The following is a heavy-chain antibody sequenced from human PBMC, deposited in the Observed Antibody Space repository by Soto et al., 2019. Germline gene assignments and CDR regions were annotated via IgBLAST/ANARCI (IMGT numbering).Heavy chain of an antibody. CDR1: GDTFSSYA. CDR2: IIPILGIA. CDR3: ARPRDRYSSSYFRSYYYGMDF. J-gene: IGHJ6*02. Sequence: ASVKVSCKASGDTFSSYAISWVRQAPGQGLEWMGGIIPILGIANYAQKFQGRVTITTDKSTSTAYMELSSLRSEDTAVYYCARPRDRYSSSYFRSYYYGMDFWGQGTPVTVSS. D-gene: IGHD6-6*01. V-gene: IGHV1-69*10.